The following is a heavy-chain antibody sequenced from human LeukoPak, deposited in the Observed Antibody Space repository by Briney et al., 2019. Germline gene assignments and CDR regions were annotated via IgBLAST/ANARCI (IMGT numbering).Heavy chain of an antibody. CDR1: GGSISRDIYY. Sequence: SETLSLTCTVSGGSISRDIYYWGWIRQPPGKGLEWIGSIYYSGSTYYNPSLESRVTISVDTSKNQFSLKLSSVTAADTAVYYSARLTTDSTYHSGWFDPWGQGTRVTVSS. D-gene: IGHD3-22*01. J-gene: IGHJ5*02. CDR2: IYYSGST. V-gene: IGHV4-39*01. CDR3: ARLTTDSTYHSGWFDP.